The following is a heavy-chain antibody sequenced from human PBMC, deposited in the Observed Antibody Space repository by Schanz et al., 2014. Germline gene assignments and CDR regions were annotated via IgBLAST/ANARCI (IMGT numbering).Heavy chain of an antibody. V-gene: IGHV4-59*08. CDR1: GVSISSFY. J-gene: IGHJ6*02. CDR2: IYGGGST. Sequence: QVQLQESGPGLVRPSETLSLTCTVSGVSISSFYWSWIRQSPGQGLEYFGYIYGGGSTSYNPPLKGRGTRTLGTSRKAFPLKPTSGTAADTAVYYCTRMSLRRGDYGGLDVWGQGTTVTVSS. D-gene: IGHD3-10*01. CDR3: TRMSLRRGDYGGLDV.